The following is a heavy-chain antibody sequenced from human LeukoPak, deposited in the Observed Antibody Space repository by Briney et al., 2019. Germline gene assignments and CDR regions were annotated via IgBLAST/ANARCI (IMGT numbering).Heavy chain of an antibody. D-gene: IGHD5-24*01. CDR2: LSYDDTNE. V-gene: IGHV3-30*04. J-gene: IGHJ4*02. Sequence: GGSLRLSCAASEFIFSRYAMHWLRQAPGKGLVWVAILSYDDTNEYYADSVAGRFTISRDNSKNTLYLQMNSLRPDDTAVYYCARDRRDGNNLAFHFDYWGQGTLVTVSS. CDR3: ARDRRDGNNLAFHFDY. CDR1: EFIFSRYA.